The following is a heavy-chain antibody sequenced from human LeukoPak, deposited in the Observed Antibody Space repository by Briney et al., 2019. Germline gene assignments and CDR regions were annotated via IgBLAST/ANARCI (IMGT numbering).Heavy chain of an antibody. Sequence: PGGSLRLSCVTSGFTFSSYGMHWVRQVPGKGLEWVAVISYDAKSNYHVDSVKGRFTISRDNSENTLYLQMNSLRTEDTAVYYCAKDSWFGGYMDVWGQGTTVTISS. J-gene: IGHJ6*03. CDR2: ISYDAKSN. CDR3: AKDSWFGGYMDV. D-gene: IGHD3-10*01. CDR1: GFTFSSYG. V-gene: IGHV3-30*18.